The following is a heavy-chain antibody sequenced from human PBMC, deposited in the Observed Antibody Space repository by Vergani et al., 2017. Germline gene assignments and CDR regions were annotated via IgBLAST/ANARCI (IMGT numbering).Heavy chain of an antibody. V-gene: IGHV4-31*03. CDR2: IYYSGST. D-gene: IGHD3-10*01. CDR3: AREGRSMVRGVIIRGWFDP. J-gene: IGHJ5*02. CDR1: GGSISSGGYY. Sequence: QVQLQESGPGLVKPSQTLSLTCTVSGGSISSGGYYWSWIRQHPGKGLEWIGYIYYSGSTYYNPSLKSRVTISVDTSKNQFSLKLSSVTAADTAVYYCAREGRSMVRGVIIRGWFDPWGQGTLVTVSS.